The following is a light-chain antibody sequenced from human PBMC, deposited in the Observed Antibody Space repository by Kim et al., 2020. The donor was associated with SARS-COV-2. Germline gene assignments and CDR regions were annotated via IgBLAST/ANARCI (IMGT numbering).Light chain of an antibody. J-gene: IGLJ3*02. Sequence: SYELTQPPSVSVDPGKTARITCGGNDIGSKSVHWYQQKPGQAPVLVIYYDRERPSAIPERFSGSNYGNTATLTISRVEAGDEADYYCQLWDRTSEHRVFG. CDR1: DIGSKS. CDR3: QLWDRTSEHRV. CDR2: YDR. V-gene: IGLV3-21*04.